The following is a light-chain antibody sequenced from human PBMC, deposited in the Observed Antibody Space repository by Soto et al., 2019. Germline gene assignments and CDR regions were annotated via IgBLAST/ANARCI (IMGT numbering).Light chain of an antibody. V-gene: IGKV3-15*01. Sequence: EIVMTQSPATLSVSPGERATLSCRASQSVSTNLAWYQQKPGQAPRLLSYGASTRATGIPARFSGSGSGTEFPLTISSLQSEDFAVYYCQQYNNWHTFGGGTKVEIK. CDR1: QSVSTN. CDR2: GAS. J-gene: IGKJ4*01. CDR3: QQYNNWHT.